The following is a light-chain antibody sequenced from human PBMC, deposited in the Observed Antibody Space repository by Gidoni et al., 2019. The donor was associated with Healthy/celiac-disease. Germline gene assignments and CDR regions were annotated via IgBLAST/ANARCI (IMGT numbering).Light chain of an antibody. J-gene: IGKJ2*04. CDR1: QSISSY. CDR2: AAS. CDR3: QQSYSTPCS. V-gene: IGKV1-39*01. Sequence: DIQMTQSPSSLSASVGDRVTITCRASQSISSYLNWYQQKPGKDTKLLIYAASSLQSGVPSRCSGSGSSTYFTLTISSLQPEDFATYYCQQSYSTPCSFGQGTNLEIK.